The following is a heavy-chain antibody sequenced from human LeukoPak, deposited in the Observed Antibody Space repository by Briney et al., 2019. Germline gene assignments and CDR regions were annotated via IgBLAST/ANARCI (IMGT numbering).Heavy chain of an antibody. CDR1: GFTFSSYS. CDR2: ISSSSSYI. Sequence: GGSLRLSCAASGFTFSSYSMNWVRQAPGKGLEWVSSISSSSSYIYYADSVKGRFTISRDNAKNSLYLQMNSLRAEDTAVYYCARDSVHRTAVVTSHYFDYWGQGTLVTVSS. CDR3: ARDSVHRTAVVTSHYFDY. D-gene: IGHD5-18*01. V-gene: IGHV3-21*01. J-gene: IGHJ4*02.